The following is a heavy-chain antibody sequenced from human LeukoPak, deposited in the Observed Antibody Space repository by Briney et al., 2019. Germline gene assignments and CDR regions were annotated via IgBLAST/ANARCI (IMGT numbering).Heavy chain of an antibody. Sequence: ASVKVSCKVSGYTLTELSMHWVRQAPGKGLEWMGGFDPEDGETIYAQKFQGRVTMTEDTSTDTAYMELSSLRSEDTAVYYCATYSSGGQHYYYYYGRDVWGQGTTVTVSS. J-gene: IGHJ6*02. CDR1: GYTLTELS. V-gene: IGHV1-24*01. D-gene: IGHD6-25*01. CDR2: FDPEDGET. CDR3: ATYSSGGQHYYYYYGRDV.